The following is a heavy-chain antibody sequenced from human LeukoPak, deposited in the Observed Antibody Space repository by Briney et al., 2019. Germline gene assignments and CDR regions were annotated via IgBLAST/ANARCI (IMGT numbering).Heavy chain of an antibody. Sequence: SETLSLTCTVSGGSISSSSYYWGWIRQPPGKGLEWIGSIYYSGSTYYNPSLKSRVTISVDTSKNQFSLKLSSVTAADTAVYYCARAPEMGNGYNDYWGQGTLVTVSS. CDR2: IYYSGST. CDR3: ARAPEMGNGYNDY. J-gene: IGHJ4*02. CDR1: GGSISSSSYY. V-gene: IGHV4-39*07. D-gene: IGHD5-24*01.